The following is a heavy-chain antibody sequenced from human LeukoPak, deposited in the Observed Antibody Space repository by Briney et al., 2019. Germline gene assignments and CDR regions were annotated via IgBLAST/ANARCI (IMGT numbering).Heavy chain of an antibody. J-gene: IGHJ4*02. CDR3: ARGSYGSGS. D-gene: IGHD3-10*01. Sequence: PSETLSLTCAVSGGSISSSNWWSWVRQPPGKGLEWIGYIYYSGSTNYNPSLKSRVTISVDTSKNQFSLRLSSVTAADTAVYYCARGSYGSGSWGQGTLVTVSS. V-gene: IGHV4-4*02. CDR2: IYYSGST. CDR1: GGSISSSNW.